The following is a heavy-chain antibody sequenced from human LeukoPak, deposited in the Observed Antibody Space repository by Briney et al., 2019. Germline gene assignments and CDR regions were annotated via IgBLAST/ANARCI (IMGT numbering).Heavy chain of an antibody. Sequence: ASVKVSCKASGDTFSSYAISWVRQAPGQGLEWMGGIIPIFGTANYAQKFQGRVTITTDESTSTAYMELSSLRSEDTAVYYCARAPYYDFWSGYWSGFDYWGQGTLVTVSS. V-gene: IGHV1-69*05. CDR2: IIPIFGTA. J-gene: IGHJ4*02. D-gene: IGHD3-3*01. CDR3: ARAPYYDFWSGYWSGFDY. CDR1: GDTFSSYA.